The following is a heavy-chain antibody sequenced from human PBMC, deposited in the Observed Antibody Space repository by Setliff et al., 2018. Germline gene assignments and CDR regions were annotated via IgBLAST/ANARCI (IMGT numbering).Heavy chain of an antibody. J-gene: IGHJ4*02. CDR2: IDYSGST. CDR3: ARGGYNGYAVFDD. D-gene: IGHD5-12*01. V-gene: IGHV4-59*01. CDR1: GGSLSSFY. Sequence: SETLSLTCTVSGGSLSSFYWSWIRQPPGKGLEWIGYIDYSGSTYYNPSLKSRVSISADRSKNKFSLSLSSVTAADTAVYYCARGGYNGYAVFDDWGQGALVTVSS.